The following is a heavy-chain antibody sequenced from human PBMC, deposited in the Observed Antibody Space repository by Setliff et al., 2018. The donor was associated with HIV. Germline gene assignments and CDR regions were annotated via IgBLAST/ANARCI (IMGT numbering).Heavy chain of an antibody. CDR2: IHYSGSN. CDR1: GGSISSHY. D-gene: IGHD3-10*01. V-gene: IGHV4-59*11. CDR3: ARSSYYYGSGLDS. J-gene: IGHJ5*02. Sequence: SETLSLTCTVSGGSISSHYWSWIRQSPGKGLQWIGTIHYSGSNVYSPSFKSRVSMSIDTSNDQFSLTLTSLTTADTAVYYCARSSYYYGSGLDSWGQGTLVTVSS.